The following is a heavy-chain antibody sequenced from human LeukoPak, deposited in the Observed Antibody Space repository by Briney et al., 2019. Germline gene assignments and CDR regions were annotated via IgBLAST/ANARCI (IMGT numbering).Heavy chain of an antibody. Sequence: SETLSLTCTVSGGSVRSYYWHWIRQPPGKGLEWIGDVYYNGNTNNNPSLKSRVTIGLDTSKNQFSLKLKSVTAADTAVYYCARDISGTYDWGPGILVTVSS. CDR3: ARDISGTYD. V-gene: IGHV4-59*02. CDR2: VYYNGNT. J-gene: IGHJ4*02. D-gene: IGHD1-7*01. CDR1: GGSVRSYY.